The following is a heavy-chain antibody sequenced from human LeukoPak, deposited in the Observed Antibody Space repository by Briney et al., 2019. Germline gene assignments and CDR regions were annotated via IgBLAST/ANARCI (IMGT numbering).Heavy chain of an antibody. CDR3: AREPSGDWSSRFDY. Sequence: GSLRLSCAASGFTFSDYVMHWVRQAPGKGPEWVAVISNDGNNKYYADSVKGRFSISRDNSENTLYLQMNSLRAEDTAVYYCAREPSGDWSSRFDYWGQGTLVTVSS. J-gene: IGHJ4*02. D-gene: IGHD2-21*02. CDR2: ISNDGNNK. V-gene: IGHV3-30*16. CDR1: GFTFSDYV.